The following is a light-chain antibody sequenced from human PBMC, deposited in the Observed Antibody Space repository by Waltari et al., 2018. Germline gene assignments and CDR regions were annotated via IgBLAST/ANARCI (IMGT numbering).Light chain of an antibody. J-gene: IGKJ2*02. CDR2: WAS. V-gene: IGKV4-1*01. CDR1: ESLLYDYNNQHF. CDR3: QQYLRVPRT. Sequence: DIVMTQSPDSLAVSLGERATNNCKSTESLLYDYNNQHFLAWYQQKPGQPPKLLIYWASIRESGVPDRLRCSGSGTDFTLTINSLQAEDVAVYYCQQYLRVPRTFSQGTELEI.